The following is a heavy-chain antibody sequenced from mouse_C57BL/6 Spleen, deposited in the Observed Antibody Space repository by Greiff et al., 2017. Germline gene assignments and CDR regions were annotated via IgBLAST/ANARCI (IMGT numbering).Heavy chain of an antibody. J-gene: IGHJ2*01. CDR3: ARGGGETGVDY. D-gene: IGHD4-1*01. Sequence: QVHVKQSGAELVKPGASVKISCKASGYAFSSYWMNWVKQRPGKGLEWIGQIYPGDGDTNYNGKFKGKATLTADKSSSTAYMQLSSLASEDSAVYFCARGGGETGVDYWGQGTTLTVSS. CDR2: IYPGDGDT. V-gene: IGHV1-80*01. CDR1: GYAFSSYW.